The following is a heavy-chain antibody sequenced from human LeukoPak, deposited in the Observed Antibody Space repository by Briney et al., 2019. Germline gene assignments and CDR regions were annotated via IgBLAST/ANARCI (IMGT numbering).Heavy chain of an antibody. D-gene: IGHD3-16*01. CDR2: INPSGGST. V-gene: IGHV1-46*01. J-gene: IGHJ3*02. CDR1: GYTFTSYY. CDR3: ARPIGADYVWGSYWDAFDI. Sequence: AASVKVSCKASGYTFTSYYMHWVRQAPGQGLEWMGIINPSGGSTSYAQKFQGRVTMTRDMSTSTVYMELSSVTAADTAVYYCARPIGADYVWGSYWDAFDIWGQGTMVTVSS.